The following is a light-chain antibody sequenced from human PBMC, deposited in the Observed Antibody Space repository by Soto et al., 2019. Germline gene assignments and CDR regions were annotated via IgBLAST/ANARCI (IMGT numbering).Light chain of an antibody. J-gene: IGLJ2*01. CDR2: DVS. Sequence: QSALTQPASVSGSPGQSITISCTGSSSDVGGYNYVSWYQQHHPGKAPKLMIYDVSNRPSGVSNRFSGSKSGNTASLTISGLQAEDEADYYCSSYTTSSNVVFGGGTQLTVL. CDR3: SSYTTSSNVV. CDR1: SSDVGGYNY. V-gene: IGLV2-14*03.